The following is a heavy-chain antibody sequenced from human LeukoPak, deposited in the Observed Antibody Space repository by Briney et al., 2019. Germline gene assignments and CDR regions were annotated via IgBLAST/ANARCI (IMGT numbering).Heavy chain of an antibody. D-gene: IGHD3-22*01. V-gene: IGHV1-69*01. CDR1: GGTFSTYA. J-gene: IGHJ1*01. CDR3: ATTRDYYDTSGYTLLQD. CDR2: IIPILGTA. Sequence: GSSVKVSCKASGGTFSTYAISWVRQALGQGLEWMGGIIPILGTANYAQRFQGRVTLTADESSSTAYMALSSLRSEDTAMYYCATTRDYYDTSGYTLLQDWGQGTLVTVSS.